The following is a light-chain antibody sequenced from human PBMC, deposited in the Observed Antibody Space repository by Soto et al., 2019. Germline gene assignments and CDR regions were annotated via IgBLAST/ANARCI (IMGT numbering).Light chain of an antibody. CDR3: LQDYNYPWT. Sequence: IQMTQSPSSLSASVGDRVTITCRASRYISSDLSWYQHRPGQAPKVLIYVASTLQSGVPSRFSGSGSGTDFTLTISRLQPEDFATYYCLQDYNYPWTFGQGTKVDIK. CDR1: RYISSD. CDR2: VAS. J-gene: IGKJ1*01. V-gene: IGKV1-6*01.